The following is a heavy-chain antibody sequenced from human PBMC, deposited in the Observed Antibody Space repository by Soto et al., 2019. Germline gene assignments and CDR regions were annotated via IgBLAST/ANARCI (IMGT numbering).Heavy chain of an antibody. J-gene: IGHJ4*02. CDR2: IYYSGST. CDR3: ARRGEYSYGYDFDY. D-gene: IGHD5-18*01. V-gene: IGHV4-59*08. CDR1: GGSISSYY. Sequence: SETLSLTCTVSGGSISSYYWSWIRQPPGKGLEWIGYIYYSGSTNYNPSLKSRVTISVDTSKNQFSLKLSSVTAADTAVYYCARRGEYSYGYDFDYWGQGTLVTVSS.